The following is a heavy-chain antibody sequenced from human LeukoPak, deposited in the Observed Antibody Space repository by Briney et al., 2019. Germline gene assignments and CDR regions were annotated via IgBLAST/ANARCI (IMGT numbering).Heavy chain of an antibody. D-gene: IGHD6-19*01. CDR1: GYTFTGYH. J-gene: IGHJ5*02. CDR3: ARDRPGYSSWFDP. Sequence: ASVKVSCKASGYTFTGYHIHWVRQAPGQGLEWMGWINSNTGGTNYAQKFQGRVTLTRDTSITTAYMEMISLGSDDTAVYYCARDRPGYSSWFDPWGQGTLVTVSS. CDR2: INSNTGGT. V-gene: IGHV1-2*02.